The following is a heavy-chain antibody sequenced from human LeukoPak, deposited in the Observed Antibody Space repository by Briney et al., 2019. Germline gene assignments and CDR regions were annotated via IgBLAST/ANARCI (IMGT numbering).Heavy chain of an antibody. CDR2: IFYDGSKE. CDR1: GFTFSNYG. V-gene: IGHV3-33*01. J-gene: IGHJ4*02. CDR3: ARDQALYFSYGDY. D-gene: IGHD3-16*01. Sequence: GGSLRLSCAASGFTFSNYGMHWVRQAPGKGLEWLAAIFYDGSKEHYADTVKGRFTISRDNSQNTLYLQVNSLTADDTAVYYCARDQALYFSYGDYWGRGTLVTVSS.